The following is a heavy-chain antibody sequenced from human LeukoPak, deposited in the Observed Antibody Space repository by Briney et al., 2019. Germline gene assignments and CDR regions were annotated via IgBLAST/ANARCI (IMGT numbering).Heavy chain of an antibody. Sequence: PGGSLRLSCEDSGFTFRSYEMNWVRQAPGKGLEWVSYISSSSSTIYYADSVKGRFTISRDNAKNSLYLQMNSLRAEDTAVYYCASIYLIVGATTFDYWGQGTLVTVSS. D-gene: IGHD1-26*01. CDR3: ASIYLIVGATTFDY. V-gene: IGHV3-48*01. CDR1: GFTFRSYE. CDR2: ISSSSSTI. J-gene: IGHJ4*02.